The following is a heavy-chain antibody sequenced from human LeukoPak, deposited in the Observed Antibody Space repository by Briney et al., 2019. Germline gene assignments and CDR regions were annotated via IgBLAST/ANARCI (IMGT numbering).Heavy chain of an antibody. V-gene: IGHV1-2*06. J-gene: IGHJ6*03. CDR1: GYTFTGYY. CDR2: INPNSGGT. CDR3: ARDRRYSSGTKVHYYYMDV. Sequence: ASVKVSCKASGYTFTGYYMHWVRQAPGQGPEWMGRINPNSGGTNYAQKFQGRVTMTRDTSISTAYMELSRLRSDDTAVYYCARDRRYSSGTKVHYYYMDVWGKGTTVTVSS. D-gene: IGHD6-19*01.